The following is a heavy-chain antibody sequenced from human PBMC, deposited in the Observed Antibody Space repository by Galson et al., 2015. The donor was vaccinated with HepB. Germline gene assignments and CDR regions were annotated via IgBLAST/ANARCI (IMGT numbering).Heavy chain of an antibody. D-gene: IGHD3-10*01. CDR3: ARDASGVVPAPMSYMDV. J-gene: IGHJ6*03. CDR2: TWFDGRKT. CDR1: GFTFKSYA. Sequence: SLRLSCAASGFTFKSYAMHWVRQAPGKGLDWVAVTWFDGRKTYYGDSVQGRFTVSRDNSKNTVYLQMSSLRVEDTAVYYCARDASGVVPAPMSYMDVWGKGTTVTVSS. V-gene: IGHV3-33*01.